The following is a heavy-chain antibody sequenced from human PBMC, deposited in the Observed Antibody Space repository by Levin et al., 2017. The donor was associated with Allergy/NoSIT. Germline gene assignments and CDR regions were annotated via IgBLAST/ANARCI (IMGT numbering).Heavy chain of an antibody. CDR1: GFIFSNYA. CDR3: ARGLGIGKFDP. V-gene: IGHV3-30*04. J-gene: IGHJ5*02. CDR2: ISHDGNNK. D-gene: IGHD7-27*01. Sequence: GGSLRLSCAASGFIFSNYAMHWVRQAPGKGLEWVAFISHDGNNKHYADSVKGRFTISRDNSKNTLYLQMNSLRAEDTAVYYCARGLGIGKFDPWGQGTLVTVSS.